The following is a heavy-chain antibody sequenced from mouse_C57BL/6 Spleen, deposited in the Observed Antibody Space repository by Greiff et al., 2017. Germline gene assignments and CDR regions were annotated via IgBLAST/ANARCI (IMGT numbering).Heavy chain of an antibody. D-gene: IGHD1-1*01. V-gene: IGHV6-3*01. CDR1: GFTFSNYW. CDR3: TGSSSDWYFDV. J-gene: IGHJ1*03. CDR2: IRLKSDNYAT. Sequence: EVNLVESGGGLVQPGGSMKLSCVASGFTFSNYWMNWVRQSPEKGLEWVAQIRLKSDNYATHYAESVKGRFTISRDDSKSSVYLQMNNLRAEDTGIYYCTGSSSDWYFDVWGTGTTVTVSS.